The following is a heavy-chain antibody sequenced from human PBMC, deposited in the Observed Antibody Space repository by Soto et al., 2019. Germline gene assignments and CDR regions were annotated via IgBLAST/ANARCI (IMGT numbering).Heavy chain of an antibody. CDR2: INPDSGGT. CDR1: GYMFTGYY. CDR3: TRKASTFNFDY. Sequence: GASVKVSCKASGYMFTGYYMHWVRQAPGQGLEWMGWINPDSGGTNYQQKFQGRVTMTRDTSISTAYLELSSLRSDDTAVYYCTRKASTFNFDYWGQGTLVTVSS. V-gene: IGHV1-2*02. D-gene: IGHD3-16*01. J-gene: IGHJ4*02.